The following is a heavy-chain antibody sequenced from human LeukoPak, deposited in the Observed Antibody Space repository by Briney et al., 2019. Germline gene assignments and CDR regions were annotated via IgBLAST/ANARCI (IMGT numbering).Heavy chain of an antibody. CDR2: LSSDGRDP. V-gene: IGHV3-74*01. CDR3: ARIMTTVTTSVY. CDR1: GFTFSNYW. J-gene: IGHJ4*02. D-gene: IGHD4-17*01. Sequence: GGSLRLSCAASGFTFSNYWMHWVRQAPGKGLVWVSRLSSDGRDPSYADSVQGRFTISRDNAKNSLYLQMNSLRAEDTAVYYCARIMTTVTTSVYWGQGTLVTVSS.